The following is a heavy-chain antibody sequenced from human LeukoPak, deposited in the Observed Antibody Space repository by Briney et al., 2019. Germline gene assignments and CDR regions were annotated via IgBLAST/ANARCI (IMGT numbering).Heavy chain of an antibody. CDR3: ARDGVTGYDAFDI. D-gene: IGHD7-27*01. J-gene: IGHJ3*02. CDR1: GGSISSSSYY. CDR2: IYYSGST. Sequence: PSETLSLTCTVSGGSISSSSYYWSWIRQPPGKGLEWIGYIYYSGSTNYNSSLKSRVTISVDTSKNQFSLKLSSVTAADTAVYYCARDGVTGYDAFDIWGQGTMVTVSS. V-gene: IGHV4-61*01.